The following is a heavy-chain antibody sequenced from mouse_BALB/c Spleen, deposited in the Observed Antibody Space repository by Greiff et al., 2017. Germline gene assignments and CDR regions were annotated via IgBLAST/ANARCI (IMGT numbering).Heavy chain of an antibody. CDR3: ARSTTATWYFDV. CDR2: INPSSGYT. J-gene: IGHJ1*01. D-gene: IGHD1-2*01. CDR1: GYTFTSYT. V-gene: IGHV1-4*01. Sequence: LQQSGAELARPGASVKMSCKASGYTFTSYTMHWVKQRPGQGLEWIGYINPSSGYTNYNQKFKDKATLTADKSSSTAYMQLSSLTSEDSAVYYCARSTTATWYFDVWGAGTTVTVSS.